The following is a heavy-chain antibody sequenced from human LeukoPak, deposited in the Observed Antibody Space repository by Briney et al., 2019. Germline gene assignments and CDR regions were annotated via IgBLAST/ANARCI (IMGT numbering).Heavy chain of an antibody. CDR2: ISSSSSYI. D-gene: IGHD2-15*01. CDR3: AKSPLPAKYCSGGSCYNSGWFDP. V-gene: IGHV3-21*01. CDR1: GSTFSSYS. Sequence: GRSLRLSCAASGSTFSSYSMNWVRQAPGEGLEWVSSISSSSSYIYYADSVKGRFTISRDNSKNTLYLQMNSLRAEDTAVYYCAKSPLPAKYCSGGSCYNSGWFDPWGQGTLVTVSS. J-gene: IGHJ5*02.